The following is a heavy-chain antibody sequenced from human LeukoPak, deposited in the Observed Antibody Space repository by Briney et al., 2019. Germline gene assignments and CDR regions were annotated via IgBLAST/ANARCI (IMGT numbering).Heavy chain of an antibody. Sequence: GASVKVSCKASGYTFTSYGINWVRQATGQGLEWMGWMNPNSGNTGYAQKFQGRVTITRNTSISTAYMELSSLRSEDTAVYYCARQAGWGTGYYYYYYMDVWGKGTTVTVSS. CDR3: ARQAGWGTGYYYYYYMDV. D-gene: IGHD1-1*01. CDR1: GYTFTSYG. J-gene: IGHJ6*03. V-gene: IGHV1-8*03. CDR2: MNPNSGNT.